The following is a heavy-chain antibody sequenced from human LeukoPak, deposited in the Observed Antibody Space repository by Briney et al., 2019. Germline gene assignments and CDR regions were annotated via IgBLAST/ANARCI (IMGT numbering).Heavy chain of an antibody. CDR3: ARTSIAARRADFDY. Sequence: GASVKVSCKASGYTFTGYYMHWVRQAPGQGLEWMGRINPNSGGTNYAQKFQGRVTMTRDTSISTAYMELSRLRSDDTAVYYCARTSIAARRADFDYWGQGTVVTVSS. CDR2: INPNSGGT. CDR1: GYTFTGYY. J-gene: IGHJ4*02. D-gene: IGHD6-6*01. V-gene: IGHV1-2*06.